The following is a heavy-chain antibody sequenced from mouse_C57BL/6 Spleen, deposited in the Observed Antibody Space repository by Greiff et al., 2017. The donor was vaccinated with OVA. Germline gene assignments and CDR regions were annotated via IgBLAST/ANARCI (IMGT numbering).Heavy chain of an antibody. CDR2: ISSGGSYT. CDR3: ARHIGDRYFDV. CDR1: GFTFSSYG. J-gene: IGHJ1*03. Sequence: EVMLVESGGDLVKPGGSLKLSCAASGFTFSSYGMSWVRQTPDKRLEWVATISSGGSYTYYPDSVKGRFTISRDNAKNTLYLQMSSLKSEDTAMYYCARHIGDRYFDVWGTGTTVTVSS. V-gene: IGHV5-6*02.